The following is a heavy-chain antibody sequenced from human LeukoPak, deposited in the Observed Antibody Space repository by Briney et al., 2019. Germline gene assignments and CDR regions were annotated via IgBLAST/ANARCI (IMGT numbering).Heavy chain of an antibody. CDR3: AGYLGYCTSNVCYLKY. J-gene: IGHJ4*02. CDR2: ISAQHGQT. D-gene: IGHD2-8*01. Sequence: ASVKVSCKGSGYSFTSHAINWVRQVAGQGLEWMGWISAQHGQTEYAPNSQDRVTMTTDTYTNTAYMELRSLRSDDTAVYYCAGYLGYCTSNVCYLKYWGQGTLVTVSS. V-gene: IGHV1-18*04. CDR1: GYSFTSHA.